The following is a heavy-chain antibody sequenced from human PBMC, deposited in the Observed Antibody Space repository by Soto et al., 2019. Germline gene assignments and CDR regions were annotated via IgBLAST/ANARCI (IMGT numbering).Heavy chain of an antibody. CDR1: GYTFTSYY. J-gene: IGHJ4*02. D-gene: IGHD3-10*01. Sequence: QVQLVQSGAEVKKPGASVKVSCKASGYTFTSYYMHWVRQAPGQGPEWMGRINPSGGSTSYAQKFQGRVTMTRDTSTSTVYMELSSLRSEDTAVYYCARDSQRGSGSYYFDYWGQGTLVTVAS. V-gene: IGHV1-46*01. CDR3: ARDSQRGSGSYYFDY. CDR2: INPSGGST.